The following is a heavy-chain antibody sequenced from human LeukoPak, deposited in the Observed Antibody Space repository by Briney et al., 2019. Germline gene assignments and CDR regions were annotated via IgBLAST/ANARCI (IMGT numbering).Heavy chain of an antibody. J-gene: IGHJ4*02. Sequence: SLRLSCAASGFTFDDYAMHWVRPAPGKGLEWVSGISWNSGSIGYADSVKGRFTISRDNAKNSLYLQMNSLRAEDTALYYCAKDFYYGSGSYSYYFDYWGQGTLVTVSS. V-gene: IGHV3-9*01. CDR1: GFTFDDYA. D-gene: IGHD3-10*01. CDR3: AKDFYYGSGSYSYYFDY. CDR2: ISWNSGSI.